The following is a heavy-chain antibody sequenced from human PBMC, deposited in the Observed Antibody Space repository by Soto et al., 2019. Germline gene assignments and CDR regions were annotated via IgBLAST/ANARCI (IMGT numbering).Heavy chain of an antibody. V-gene: IGHV3-33*08. CDR2: IWYDGSNK. D-gene: IGHD3-3*01. CDR3: ARDAAIFGVVIPLHYYGMDV. J-gene: IGHJ6*02. CDR1: GFTVSSYG. Sequence: GGSLSLSCAASGFTVSSYGMHWVRQAPGKGLEWVAVIWYDGSNKYYADSVKGRFTISRDNSKNTLYLQMNSLRAEDTAVYYCARDAAIFGVVIPLHYYGMDVWGQGTTVTVSS.